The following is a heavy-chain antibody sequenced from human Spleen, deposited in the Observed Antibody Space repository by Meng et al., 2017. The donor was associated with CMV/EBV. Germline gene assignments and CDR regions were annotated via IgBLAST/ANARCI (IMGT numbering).Heavy chain of an antibody. CDR2: IWYDGSNK. CDR1: GFTFSSYG. J-gene: IGHJ3*01. V-gene: IGHV3-33*03. D-gene: IGHD1-1*01. CDR3: VRVGELERRRPFEL. Sequence: GESLKISCAASGFTFSSYGMHWVRQAPGKGLEWVAVIWYDGSNKYYADSVKGRFTISRDSATNSLYLQLSSLTAADTAVYYCVRVGELERRRPFELWGQGTVVTVSS.